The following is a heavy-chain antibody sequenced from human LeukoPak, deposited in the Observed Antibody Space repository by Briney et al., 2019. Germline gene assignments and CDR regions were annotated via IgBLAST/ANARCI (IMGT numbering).Heavy chain of an antibody. CDR3: ARVAWIQLWLQGFDY. CDR1: GGSISSYY. J-gene: IGHJ4*02. V-gene: IGHV4-59*08. D-gene: IGHD5-18*01. CDR2: IYYSGST. Sequence: SETLSLTCTVSGGSISSYYWSWIRQPPGKGLEWIGYIYYSGSTYYNPSLKSRVTISVDTSKNQFSLKLSSVTAADTAVYYCARVAWIQLWLQGFDYWGQGTLVTVSS.